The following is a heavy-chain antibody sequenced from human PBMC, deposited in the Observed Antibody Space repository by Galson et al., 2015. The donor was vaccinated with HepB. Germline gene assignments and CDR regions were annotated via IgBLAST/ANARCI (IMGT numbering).Heavy chain of an antibody. Sequence: SVKVSCKASGYTFSSYKINWVRQATGQGLEWMGWMNPNSDIAVYAQKFQGRVTMTRNTAISTAYMELSSLSSDDTAVYYCARAGEGQQLVYSYYFYMDVWGKGTTVTVSS. CDR3: ARAGEGQQLVYSYYFYMDV. CDR1: GYTFSSYK. CDR2: MNPNSDIA. D-gene: IGHD6-13*01. J-gene: IGHJ6*03. V-gene: IGHV1-8*01.